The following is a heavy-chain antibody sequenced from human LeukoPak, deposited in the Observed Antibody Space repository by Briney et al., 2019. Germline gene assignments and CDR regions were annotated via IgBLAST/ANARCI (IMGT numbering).Heavy chain of an antibody. V-gene: IGHV3-21*01. CDR3: ARRIVVVPAAIRELDY. CDR1: GFTFSSYS. D-gene: IGHD2-2*01. J-gene: IGHJ4*02. Sequence: GGSLRLSCAASGFTFSSYSMNWVRQAPGKGLEWVSSISRSSSYIYYADSVKGRFTISRDNAKNSLYLQMNSLRAEDTAVYYCARRIVVVPAAIRELDYWGQGTLVTVSS. CDR2: ISRSSSYI.